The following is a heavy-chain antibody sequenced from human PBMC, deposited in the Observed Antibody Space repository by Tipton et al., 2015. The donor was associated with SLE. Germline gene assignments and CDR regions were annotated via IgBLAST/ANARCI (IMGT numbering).Heavy chain of an antibody. CDR2: IRYDGSNK. V-gene: IGHV3-30*02. CDR1: GFTFSSYG. D-gene: IGHD6-6*01. CDR3: AKSFEYSSSAAFDY. J-gene: IGHJ4*02. Sequence: SLRLSCAASGFTFSSYGMHWVRQAPGKGLEWVAFIRYDGSNKYYADSEKGRFTISRDNSKNTLYLQMNSLRAEDTAVYYCAKSFEYSSSAAFDYWGQGTLVTVSS.